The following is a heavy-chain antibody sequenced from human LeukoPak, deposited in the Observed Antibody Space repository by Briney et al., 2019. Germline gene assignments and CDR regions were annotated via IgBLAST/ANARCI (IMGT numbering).Heavy chain of an antibody. J-gene: IGHJ5*02. D-gene: IGHD3-10*01. CDR1: GFTFSSYE. Sequence: PGGSLRLSCSASGFTFSSYEMNWVRQAPGKGLEWVSYISSSGSTIYYADSVKGRFTISRDNAKHSLYLQMSSLRAEDTAVYYCTRDLDGSGSYNWFDPWGQGTLVTVSS. V-gene: IGHV3-48*03. CDR3: TRDLDGSGSYNWFDP. CDR2: ISSSGSTI.